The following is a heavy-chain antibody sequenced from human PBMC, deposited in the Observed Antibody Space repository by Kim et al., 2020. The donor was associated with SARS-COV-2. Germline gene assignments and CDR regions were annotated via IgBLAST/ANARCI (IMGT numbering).Heavy chain of an antibody. Sequence: SVKGRFTISRDNAKNSLYLQMNSLRAEDTAVYYCARGIGYCSGGSCYPDYWGQGTLVTVSS. J-gene: IGHJ4*02. V-gene: IGHV3-21*01. D-gene: IGHD2-15*01. CDR3: ARGIGYCSGGSCYPDY.